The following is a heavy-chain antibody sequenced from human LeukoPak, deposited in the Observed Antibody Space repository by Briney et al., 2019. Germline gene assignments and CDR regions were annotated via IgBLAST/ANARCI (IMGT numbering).Heavy chain of an antibody. V-gene: IGHV4-59*08. Sequence: PSETLSLTCTVSGASMTNTYWSWIRQPPGKGPEWIGYIFNTGHTNYNPSLRSRVTISVDTSKNQFSLKLISVTAADTAVYYCARMVGGNWLGPWGQGILVSVSS. J-gene: IGHJ5*02. CDR2: IFNTGHT. D-gene: IGHD3-10*01. CDR1: GASMTNTY. CDR3: ARMVGGNWLGP.